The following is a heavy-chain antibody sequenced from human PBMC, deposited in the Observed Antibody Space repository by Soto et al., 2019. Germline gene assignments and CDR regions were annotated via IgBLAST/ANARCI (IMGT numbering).Heavy chain of an antibody. V-gene: IGHV3-23*01. D-gene: IGHD3-9*01. CDR2: ISGSGGST. CDR1: GFTFSSYA. Sequence: GGSLRLSCAASGFTFSSYAMSWVRQAPGKGLEWVSAISGSGGSTYYADSVKGRFTISRDNSKNTLYLQMNSLRAEDTAVYYCANDASYDILTGYYDYFDYWGQGTLVTVSS. CDR3: ANDASYDILTGYYDYFDY. J-gene: IGHJ4*02.